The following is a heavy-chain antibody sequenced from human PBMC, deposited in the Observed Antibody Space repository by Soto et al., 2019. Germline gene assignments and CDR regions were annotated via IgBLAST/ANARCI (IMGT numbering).Heavy chain of an antibody. CDR1: GFTFTSSA. J-gene: IGHJ6*02. D-gene: IGHD3-10*01. Sequence: SVKVSCKASGFTFTSSAVQWVRQARGQRLEWIGWIVVGSGNTNYAQKFQERVTITGDMSTSTAYMELSSLRSEDTAVYYCAAGFGVTTYGMDVWGQGTTVTVSS. CDR3: AAGFGVTTYGMDV. V-gene: IGHV1-58*01. CDR2: IVVGSGNT.